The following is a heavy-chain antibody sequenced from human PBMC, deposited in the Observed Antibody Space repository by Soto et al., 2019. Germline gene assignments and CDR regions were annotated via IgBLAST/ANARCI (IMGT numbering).Heavy chain of an antibody. CDR2: TTKTGSTS. CDR1: GFTFSDYF. Sequence: QVQLVESGGDLVKPGGPLRLSWAPSGFTFSDYFMSRFRQSPGKGLEWVSYTTKTGSTSNHADFLKGRFTISRDNAKNSLYLQMNSLRAEDTAIYYCAREMSGHYFTFDLWGRGTMVTVSS. D-gene: IGHD3-3*01. CDR3: AREMSGHYFTFDL. V-gene: IGHV3-11*01. J-gene: IGHJ3*01.